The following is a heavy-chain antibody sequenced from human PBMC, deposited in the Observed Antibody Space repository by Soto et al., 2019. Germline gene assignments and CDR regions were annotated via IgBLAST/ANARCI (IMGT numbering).Heavy chain of an antibody. CDR1: GFTFSDYY. Sequence: QVQLVESGGGLVTPGGSLRLSCASSGFTFSDYYMSWIRQAPGKGLEWLSYISPGSRYPAYADSVKGRFTISRDNARRSLSLQMNSLTVDDTAIYYCVRCGGGGLFAPWGQGSMVTVSS. J-gene: IGHJ5*02. CDR2: ISPGSRYP. CDR3: VRCGGGGLFAP. V-gene: IGHV3-11*06. D-gene: IGHD2-15*01.